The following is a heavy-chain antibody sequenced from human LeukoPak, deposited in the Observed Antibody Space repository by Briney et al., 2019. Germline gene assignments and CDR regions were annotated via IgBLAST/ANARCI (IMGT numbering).Heavy chain of an antibody. D-gene: IGHD1-26*01. Sequence: PGGSLRLSCGASGFTFRNFWMNWVRQAPGKGLEWVANIKDDGSDKYYVDSVKGRFSISKDNAKNSLYLQMNSLRVEDTAVYYCARDGDSGSYDYWGQGTLVTVSS. J-gene: IGHJ4*02. CDR1: GFTFRNFW. V-gene: IGHV3-7*01. CDR3: ARDGDSGSYDY. CDR2: IKDDGSDK.